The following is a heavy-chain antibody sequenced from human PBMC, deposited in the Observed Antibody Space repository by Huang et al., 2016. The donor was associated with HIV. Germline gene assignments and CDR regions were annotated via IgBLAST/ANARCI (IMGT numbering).Heavy chain of an antibody. Sequence: QVRLRESGPGLVKPSQTLSLTCTVSGGSRSSGNYYWTWIRQPAGKGLEWIGHISPSGITNYSPSRKSRVSISLDTSKNQFSLRLRSVTAADTAVYYCARSYAGTIWDSGRDYFDYWGQGILVTVSS. CDR1: GGSRSSGNYY. J-gene: IGHJ4*02. CDR2: ISPSGIT. D-gene: IGHD1-26*01. V-gene: IGHV4-61*09. CDR3: ARSYAGTIWDSGRDYFDY.